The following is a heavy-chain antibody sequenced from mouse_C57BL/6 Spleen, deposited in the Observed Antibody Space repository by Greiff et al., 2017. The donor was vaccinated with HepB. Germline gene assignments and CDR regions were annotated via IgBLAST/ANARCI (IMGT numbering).Heavy chain of an antibody. D-gene: IGHD2-4*01. CDR3: ARSYDYDSMVY. V-gene: IGHV14-2*01. CDR1: GFNIKDYY. CDR2: IDPEDGET. Sequence: EVQLQQSGAELVKPGASVKLSCTASGFNIKDYYMHWVKQRPEQGLEWIGRIDPEDGETKYAPNFQGKATITADTSSNTAYLQLSSLTSEDTAVYYCARSYDYDSMVYWGKGTSVTVSS. J-gene: IGHJ4*01.